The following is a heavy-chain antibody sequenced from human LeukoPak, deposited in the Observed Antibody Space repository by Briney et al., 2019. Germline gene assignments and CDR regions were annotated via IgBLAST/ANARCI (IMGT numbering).Heavy chain of an antibody. CDR1: GFTFSSYA. CDR2: ISGSGGST. J-gene: IGHJ4*02. V-gene: IGHV3-23*01. D-gene: IGHD6-19*01. CDR3: TRSGSGWYSHDY. Sequence: GGSLRLSCAASGFTFSSYAMSWVRQAPGKGLEWVSAISGSGGSTYYADSVKGRFTISRDNSKNTLYLQMNSLKTEDTAVYYCTRSGSGWYSHDYWGQGTLVTVSS.